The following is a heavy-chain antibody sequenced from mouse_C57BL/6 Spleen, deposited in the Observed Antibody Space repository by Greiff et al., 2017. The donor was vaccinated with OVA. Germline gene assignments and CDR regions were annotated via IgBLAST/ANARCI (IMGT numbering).Heavy chain of an antibody. J-gene: IGHJ4*01. D-gene: IGHD1-1*01. CDR2: IYPGSGST. CDR1: GYTFTSYW. CDR3: AREVITTVVATDYAMDY. Sequence: VQLQQPGAELVKPGASVKMSCKASGYTFTSYWITWVKQRPGQGLEWIGDIYPGSGSTNYNEKFKSKATLTLDTSSSTAYMQLSSLTSEDSAVYYCAREVITTVVATDYAMDYWGQGTSVTVSS. V-gene: IGHV1-55*01.